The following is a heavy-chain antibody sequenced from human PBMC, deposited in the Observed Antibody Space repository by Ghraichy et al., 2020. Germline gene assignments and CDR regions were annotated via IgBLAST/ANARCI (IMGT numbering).Heavy chain of an antibody. D-gene: IGHD1-1*01. CDR2: LSIGGSTK. J-gene: IGHJ4*02. Sequence: GGSLRLSCAASEFTFSSYDINWVRQAPGKGLEWVSYLSIGGSTKFYADSVKGRFTVSRDNAKKSFFLQMNNVRVEDTAVYFCTRGQLSPFEYWGQGILVTVSS. V-gene: IGHV3-48*03. CDR1: EFTFSSYD. CDR3: TRGQLSPFEY.